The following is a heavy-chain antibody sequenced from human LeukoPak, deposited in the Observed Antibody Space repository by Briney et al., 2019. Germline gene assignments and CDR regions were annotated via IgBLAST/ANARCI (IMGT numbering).Heavy chain of an antibody. J-gene: IGHJ6*02. CDR2: IYHSGST. CDR1: GGSISSGGYS. D-gene: IGHD1-26*01. CDR3: ARDNVGSGSYFSYYYGMDV. Sequence: PSQTLSLTCAVSGGSISSGGYSWSWIRQPPGKGLEWIGYIYHSGSTYYNPSLKSRVTISVDTSKNQFSLKLSSVTAADTAVYYCARDNVGSGSYFSYYYGMDVWGQGTTVTVSS. V-gene: IGHV4-30-2*01.